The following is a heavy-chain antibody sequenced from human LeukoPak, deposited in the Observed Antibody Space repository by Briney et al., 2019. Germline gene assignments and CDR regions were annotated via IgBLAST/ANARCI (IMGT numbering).Heavy chain of an antibody. V-gene: IGHV4-34*01. J-gene: IGHJ2*01. CDR3: AKNFDL. CDR2: INNSGST. Sequence: SEKMSLTCAVYGGSFSGYYWSWIRQPPGKGLEWIGEINNSGSTNSNPSLKSRVTVSVDTSKNQFSLKLSSVTAADTAVYFCAKNFDLWGRGTLVPVSS. CDR1: GGSFSGYY.